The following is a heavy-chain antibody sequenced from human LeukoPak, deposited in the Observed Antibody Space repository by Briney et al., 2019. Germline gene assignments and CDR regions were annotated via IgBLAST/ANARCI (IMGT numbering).Heavy chain of an antibody. V-gene: IGHV4-34*01. CDR3: ARPYYYDSRIDP. J-gene: IGHJ5*02. CDR1: GGSFSDYY. D-gene: IGHD3-22*01. CDR2: INHSGST. Sequence: SETLSLTCAVDGGSFSDYYWSWIRQPPGKGLEWIGEINHSGSTNYNPSLKSRVTISVDTSKNQFSLKLSSVTAADTAVYYCARPYYYDSRIDPWGQGILVTVSS.